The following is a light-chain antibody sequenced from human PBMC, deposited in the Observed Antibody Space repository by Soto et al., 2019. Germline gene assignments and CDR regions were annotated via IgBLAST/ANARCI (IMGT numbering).Light chain of an antibody. J-gene: IGLJ1*01. CDR2: GNT. Sequence: QSVLTQPPSVSGAPGQRVTISCTGRSSNIGAGYDVHWYQQLPGTAPKLLIYGNTNRPSGVPDRFSGSKSGTSASLAITGLQAEDEADYYCQSYDSSLSGPSFVLRTGTKVTVL. CDR3: QSYDSSLSGPSFV. CDR1: SSNIGAGYD. V-gene: IGLV1-40*01.